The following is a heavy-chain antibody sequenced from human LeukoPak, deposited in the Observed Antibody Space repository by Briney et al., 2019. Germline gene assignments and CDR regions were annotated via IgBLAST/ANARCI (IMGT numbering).Heavy chain of an antibody. D-gene: IGHD5-18*01. CDR3: ARVRDTAMVSFSYFDY. CDR1: GGSISSGGYY. CDR2: IYYSGST. J-gene: IGHJ4*02. V-gene: IGHV4-31*03. Sequence: SQTLSLTCTVSGGSISSGGYYWSWIRQHPGTGLEWLGYIYYSGSTYYNPSLKSRVTISVDTSKNQFSLKLSSVTAADTAVYYCARVRDTAMVSFSYFDYWGQGTLVTVSS.